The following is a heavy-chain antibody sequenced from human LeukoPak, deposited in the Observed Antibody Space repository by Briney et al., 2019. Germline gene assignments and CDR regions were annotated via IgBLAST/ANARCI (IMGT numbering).Heavy chain of an antibody. CDR1: GFNFNIYW. CDR2: IKEDGSEK. CDR3: ATYAGAHHKTFDD. D-gene: IGHD2-2*01. Sequence: GGSLRLSCVASGFNFNIYWMTWVRQAPGKGLEWVANIKEDGSEKYYVDSVKGRFAISGDNAQNSLYLQMNSLGTEDTAVYYCATYAGAHHKTFDDWGRGTLVTVSS. J-gene: IGHJ4*02. V-gene: IGHV3-7*01.